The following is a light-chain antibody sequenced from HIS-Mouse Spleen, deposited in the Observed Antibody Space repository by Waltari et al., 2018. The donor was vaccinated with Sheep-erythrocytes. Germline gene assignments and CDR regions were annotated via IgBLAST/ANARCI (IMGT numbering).Light chain of an antibody. V-gene: IGKV1-33*01. CDR1: QDISNY. J-gene: IGKJ5*01. Sequence: DIQMTQSPSSLSASVGDRVTITCQASQDISNYLNWYQQKPGKAPKLLTYDASNLETGVPTRFSGSGSGTDFTLTISSLQPEDFATYYCQQYNSYPRITFGQGTRLEIK. CDR2: DAS. CDR3: QQYNSYPRIT.